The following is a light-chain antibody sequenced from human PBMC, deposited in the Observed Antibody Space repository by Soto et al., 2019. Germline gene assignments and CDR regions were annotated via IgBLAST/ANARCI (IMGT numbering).Light chain of an antibody. J-gene: IGKJ5*01. Sequence: EVMMTHFPDTVSVTAGETVTLSCGASQSVRTNLAWYQQRPGQAPRLLIYGASNRATGIPDRFSGRGSGTDFTLTISRLEPEDFAVYYCQQYGSSGTFGQGTRLEIK. CDR1: QSVRTN. CDR2: GAS. V-gene: IGKV3-20*01. CDR3: QQYGSSGT.